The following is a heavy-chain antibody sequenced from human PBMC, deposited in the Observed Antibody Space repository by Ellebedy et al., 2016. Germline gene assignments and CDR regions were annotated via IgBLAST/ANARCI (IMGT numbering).Heavy chain of an antibody. CDR3: ARAEDTAMVFDY. CDR1: GGTFSSYA. V-gene: IGHV1-69*04. J-gene: IGHJ4*02. Sequence: ASVKVSCKASGGTFSSYAISWVRQAPGQGLEWMGRIIPIVGIAIYAQKFQGRVTITADKSTSTAYMELSSLRSEDTGVYYLARAEDTAMVFDYWGQGTLVTVSS. CDR2: IIPIVGIA. D-gene: IGHD5-18*01.